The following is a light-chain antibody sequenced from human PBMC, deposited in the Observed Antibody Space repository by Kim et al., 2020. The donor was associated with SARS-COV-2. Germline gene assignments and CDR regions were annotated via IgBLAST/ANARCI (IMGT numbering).Light chain of an antibody. J-gene: IGKJ1*01. CDR2: AAS. CDR3: QQYSSYST. CDR1: QSISSS. V-gene: IGKV1-5*01. Sequence: DIQMTQSPSTLSASVGDRVTVTCRASQSISSSLAWYQQKPGKAPDLLIYAASTLERGVPSRFSGTGSGTEFTLTISSLQSDDLATYYCQQYSSYSTFGQGTKVHIK.